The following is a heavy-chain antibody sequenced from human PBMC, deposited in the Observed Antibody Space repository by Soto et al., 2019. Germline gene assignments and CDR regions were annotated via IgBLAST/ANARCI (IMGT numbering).Heavy chain of an antibody. CDR1: GGTFSSYA. CDR3: ARVSRVFGVVTKPDYYYYGMDV. J-gene: IGHJ6*02. V-gene: IGHV1-69*13. CDR2: IIPIFGTA. Sequence: ASVKVSCKASGGTFSSYAISWVRQAPGQGLEWMGGIIPIFGTANYAQKFQGRVTITADESTSTAYMELSSLRSEDTAVYYCARVSRVFGVVTKPDYYYYGMDVWGQGTTVTVSS. D-gene: IGHD3-3*01.